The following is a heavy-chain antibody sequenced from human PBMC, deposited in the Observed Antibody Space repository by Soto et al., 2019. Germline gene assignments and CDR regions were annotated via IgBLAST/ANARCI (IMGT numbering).Heavy chain of an antibody. CDR1: GGSISSGGYS. V-gene: IGHV4-30-2*01. Sequence: QLQLQEPGPGLVKPSQTLSLTCAVSGGSISSGGYSWSWIRQPPGKGLEWIGYIYHSGSTYYNPSLKSRVTIAADKSKNQFSMKLSSVTAADTAVYYCARAGLVGATALDYWGQGTLVTVSS. J-gene: IGHJ4*02. CDR2: IYHSGST. CDR3: ARAGLVGATALDY. D-gene: IGHD1-26*01.